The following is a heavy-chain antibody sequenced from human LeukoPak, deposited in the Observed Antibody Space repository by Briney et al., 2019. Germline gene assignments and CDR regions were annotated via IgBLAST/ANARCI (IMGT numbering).Heavy chain of an antibody. CDR1: GFTFSSYW. Sequence: GGPLRLSCAASGFTFSSYWMHWVRHAPGKGLVWVSRINSDGSSTSYADSVKGRFTISRDNAKNTLYLQMNSLRAEDTAVYYCARDFLVPYGSGSHGGMDVWGQGTTVTVSS. V-gene: IGHV3-74*01. J-gene: IGHJ6*02. CDR2: INSDGSST. CDR3: ARDFLVPYGSGSHGGMDV. D-gene: IGHD3-10*01.